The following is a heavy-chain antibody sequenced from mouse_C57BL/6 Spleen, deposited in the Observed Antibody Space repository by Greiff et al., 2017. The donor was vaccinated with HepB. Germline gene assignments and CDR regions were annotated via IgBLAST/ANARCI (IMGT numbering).Heavy chain of an antibody. CDR1: GYTFTSYW. CDR3: ARGNSNPYYYAIDY. V-gene: IGHV1-72*01. CDR2: IDPKSGGT. J-gene: IGHJ4*01. D-gene: IGHD2-5*01. Sequence: VQLQQPGAELVKPGASVKLSCKASGYTFTSYWMHWVKQRPGRGLEWIGRIDPKSGGTKYNEKFKSKATLTVDKPSSTAYMQLSSLTSEDSAVYYCARGNSNPYYYAIDYWGQGTSVTVSS.